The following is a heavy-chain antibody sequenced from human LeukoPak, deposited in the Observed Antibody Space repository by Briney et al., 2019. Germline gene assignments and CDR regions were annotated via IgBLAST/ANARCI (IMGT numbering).Heavy chain of an antibody. V-gene: IGHV3-23*01. Sequence: QPGGSLRLSCAASGFTFSSYAMSWARQAPGKGLEWVSAISGSGGSTYYADSVKGRFTISRDNSKNTLYLQMNSLRAEDTAVYYCAKGSRAMVRGVTDYWGQGTLVTVSS. CDR1: GFTFSSYA. CDR2: ISGSGGST. J-gene: IGHJ4*02. D-gene: IGHD3-10*01. CDR3: AKGSRAMVRGVTDY.